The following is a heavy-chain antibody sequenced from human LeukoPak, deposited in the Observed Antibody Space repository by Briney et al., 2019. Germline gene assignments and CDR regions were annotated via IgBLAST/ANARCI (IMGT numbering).Heavy chain of an antibody. J-gene: IGHJ4*02. Sequence: PSETLSLTCAVYGGSFSGYYWSWIRQPPGKGLEWIGEINHSGSTNYNPSLKSRVTISVDTSKNQFSLKLSSVTAADTAVYYCARAPDGGFGESFDYWGQGTLVTVSS. V-gene: IGHV4-34*01. CDR3: ARAPDGGFGESFDY. D-gene: IGHD3-10*01. CDR2: INHSGST. CDR1: GGSFSGYY.